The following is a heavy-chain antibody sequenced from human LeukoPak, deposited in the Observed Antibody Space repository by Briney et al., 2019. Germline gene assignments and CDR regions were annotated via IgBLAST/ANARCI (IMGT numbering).Heavy chain of an antibody. D-gene: IGHD3-16*01. CDR2: INPNSGDT. CDR3: ARILGVGRGFDY. CDR1: GYTSTGYY. Sequence: ASVKVSCKASGYTSTGYYMHWVRQAPGQGLEWMGWINPNSGDTNYAQKFQGRVTMTRDTSISTAYMELSRLRSDDTAVYYCARILGVGRGFDYWGQGTLDTVSS. J-gene: IGHJ4*02. V-gene: IGHV1-2*02.